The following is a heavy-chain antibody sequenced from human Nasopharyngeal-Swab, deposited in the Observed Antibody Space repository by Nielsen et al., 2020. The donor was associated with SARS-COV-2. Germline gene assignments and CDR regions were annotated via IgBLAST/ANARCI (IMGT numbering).Heavy chain of an antibody. CDR2: IGTAGDT. CDR1: GFTFSSYD. J-gene: IGHJ6*03. CDR3: ARSRYSGYDFPYMDV. Sequence: GGSLRISCAASGFTFSSYDMHWVRKATGKGLEWVSAIGTAGDTYYPGSVKGRFTISRENAKNSLYLQMNSLRAGDTAVYYCARSRYSGYDFPYMDVWGKGTTVTVSS. D-gene: IGHD5-12*01. V-gene: IGHV3-13*01.